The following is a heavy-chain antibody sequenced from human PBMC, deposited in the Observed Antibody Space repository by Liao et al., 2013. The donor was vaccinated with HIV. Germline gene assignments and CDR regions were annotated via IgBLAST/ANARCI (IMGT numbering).Heavy chain of an antibody. V-gene: IGHV4-39*07. CDR2: IYYSGST. J-gene: IGHJ3*02. D-gene: IGHD3-22*01. CDR3: ARGTMIDAFDI. Sequence: QVQLQESGPGLVKPSQTLSLTCTVSGGSISSGSYYWGWIRQPPGKGLEWIGSIYYSGSTYYNPSLKSRVTISVDTSKNQFSLKLSSVTAADTAVYYCARGTMIDAFDIWGPGTMVTVSS. CDR1: GGSISSGSYY.